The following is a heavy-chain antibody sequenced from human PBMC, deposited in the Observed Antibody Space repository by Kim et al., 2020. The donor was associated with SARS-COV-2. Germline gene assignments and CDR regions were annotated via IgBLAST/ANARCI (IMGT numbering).Heavy chain of an antibody. J-gene: IGHJ4*02. V-gene: IGHV4-59*01. Sequence: SQTLSLTCTVSDGSISCYYWSWIRQPPGKGLEWIGYIYYSGGTNYNPSLNSRVTISVDTSKNQLSLKVKSVTAADTAVYYCARGTHYYDGAYFDYWGQGT. CDR3: ARGTHYYDGAYFDY. CDR1: DGSISCYY. D-gene: IGHD3-22*01. CDR2: IYYSGGT.